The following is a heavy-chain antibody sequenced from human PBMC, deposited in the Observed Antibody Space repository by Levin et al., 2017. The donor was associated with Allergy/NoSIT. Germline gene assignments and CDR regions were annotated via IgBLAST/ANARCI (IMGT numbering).Heavy chain of an antibody. CDR2: ISYDGSNK. J-gene: IGHJ6*02. Sequence: LSLTCVASGFTFSSYGMHWVRQAPGKGLEWVAVISYDGSNKYYADSVKGRFTISRDNSKNTLYLQMNSLRAEDTAMFYCAKDSKTYNDFWSGYYDGMDVWGQGTTVTVPS. D-gene: IGHD3-3*01. V-gene: IGHV3-30*18. CDR3: AKDSKTYNDFWSGYYDGMDV. CDR1: GFTFSSYG.